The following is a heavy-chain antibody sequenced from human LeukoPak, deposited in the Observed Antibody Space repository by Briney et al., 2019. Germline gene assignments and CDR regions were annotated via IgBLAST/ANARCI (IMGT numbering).Heavy chain of an antibody. D-gene: IGHD2/OR15-2a*01. CDR1: GFTFSSYA. CDR2: FSETNSGT. J-gene: IGHJ4*02. V-gene: IGHV3-23*01. Sequence: GGSLRLSRAAPGFTFSSYAMGWVRQAPGKGLEWVSGFSETNSGTYYADSVKGRFTISRDNSRNTLYLQMNSLGAEDTAEYFCAKVVRTGNSMFDFWGQGTLVTVSS. CDR3: AKVVRTGNSMFDF.